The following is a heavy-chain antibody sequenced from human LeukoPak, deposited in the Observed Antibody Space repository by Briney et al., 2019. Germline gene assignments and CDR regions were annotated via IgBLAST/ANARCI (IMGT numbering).Heavy chain of an antibody. CDR3: ASELPSSSWYDY. D-gene: IGHD6-13*01. CDR1: GFAFGDYW. Sequence: GGSLRLSCAASGFAFGDYWMTWVRQAPGKGLEWVANIKKDGSEKYYVASVRGRFTISRDNAKNSLYLQMNSLRAEDTAVYYCASELPSSSWYDYWGQGTLVTVSS. V-gene: IGHV3-7*01. CDR2: IKKDGSEK. J-gene: IGHJ4*02.